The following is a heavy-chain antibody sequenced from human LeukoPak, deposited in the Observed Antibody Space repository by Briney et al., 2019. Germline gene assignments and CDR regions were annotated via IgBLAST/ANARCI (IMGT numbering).Heavy chain of an antibody. V-gene: IGHV1-18*01. CDR2: ISAYNGNT. CDR3: ATPRDQLPEYYYYMDV. CDR1: GYTFTSYG. Sequence: ASVKVSCKASGYTFTSYGISWVRQAPGQGLEWMGWISAYNGNTNYAQKLQGRVTMTTDTSTSTAYMELRSLRSEDTAVYYCATPRDQLPEYYYYMDVWGKGTTVTVSS. J-gene: IGHJ6*03. D-gene: IGHD2-2*01.